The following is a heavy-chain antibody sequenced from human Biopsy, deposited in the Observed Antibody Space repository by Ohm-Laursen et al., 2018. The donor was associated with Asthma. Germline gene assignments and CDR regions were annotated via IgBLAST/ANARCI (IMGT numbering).Heavy chain of an antibody. CDR1: GFTFSDYS. D-gene: IGHD3-16*01. Sequence: SLRLSCAASGFTFSDYSMTWICQAPGKGLDWLSYISSSGSSILYADSVKGRFTISRDNAKNSLHLQMNSLRAEDTAIYYCARDIAFGGVHDFWGQGTLVAVSS. V-gene: IGHV3-11*01. J-gene: IGHJ4*02. CDR2: ISSSGSSI. CDR3: ARDIAFGGVHDF.